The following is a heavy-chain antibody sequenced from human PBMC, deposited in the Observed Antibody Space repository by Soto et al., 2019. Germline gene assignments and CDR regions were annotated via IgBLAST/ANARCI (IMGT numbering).Heavy chain of an antibody. Sequence: YGRWIIQPPGKGLEWIGYIYYSGSTNYNPSLKSRVTISVDTSKNQFSLKLSSVTAADTAVYYCARCERRNDAFDIWGQGTMVTVSS. V-gene: IGHV4-59*08. CDR1: Y. CDR2: IYYSGST. CDR3: ARCERRNDAFDI. J-gene: IGHJ3*02.